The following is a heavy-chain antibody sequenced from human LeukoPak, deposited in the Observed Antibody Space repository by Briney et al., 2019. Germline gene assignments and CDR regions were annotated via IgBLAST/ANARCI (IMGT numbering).Heavy chain of an antibody. J-gene: IGHJ6*02. V-gene: IGHV1-2*02. D-gene: IGHD2-2*02. CDR3: ARDSDCSSTSCYMVYYYYGMDV. CDR2: INPNSGGT. CDR1: GYTFTRYY. Sequence: ASVKVSCKASGYTFTRYYMHWVRQAPGQGLEWMGWINPNSGGTNYAQKFQGRVTMTRDTSISTAYMELSRLRSDDTAVYYCARDSDCSSTSCYMVYYYYGMDVWGQGTTVTVSS.